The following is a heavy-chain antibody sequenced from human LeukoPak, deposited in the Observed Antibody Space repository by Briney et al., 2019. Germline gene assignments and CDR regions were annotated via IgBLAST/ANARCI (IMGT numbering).Heavy chain of an antibody. CDR2: INSNSGYT. D-gene: IGHD6-13*01. Sequence: ASVKVSCKASGYTFTGYYMHWVRQAPGQGLEWMGWINSNSGYTNYAQKFQGRVTMTRDTSINTAYMELSRLRSDDTAVYYCARSGYSSSWYGICDYWGQGTLVTVSS. J-gene: IGHJ4*02. CDR1: GYTFTGYY. CDR3: ARSGYSSSWYGICDY. V-gene: IGHV1-2*02.